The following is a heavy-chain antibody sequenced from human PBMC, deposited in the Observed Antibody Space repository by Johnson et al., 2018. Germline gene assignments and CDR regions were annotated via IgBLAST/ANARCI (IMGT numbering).Heavy chain of an antibody. J-gene: IGHJ6*03. CDR1: GGSIRSYY. Sequence: QVQLQESGPGLVKPSETLSLTCTVSGGSIRSYYWSWIRQPPGKGLAWIGYIYYSGSTNYNPSLKRRVTISVDTSKNQFSLKLSSVTAAATAVYYCARAKQWPGDHYYMDVWGKGTTVTVSS. V-gene: IGHV4-59*01. CDR2: IYYSGST. CDR3: ARAKQWPGDHYYMDV. D-gene: IGHD6-19*01.